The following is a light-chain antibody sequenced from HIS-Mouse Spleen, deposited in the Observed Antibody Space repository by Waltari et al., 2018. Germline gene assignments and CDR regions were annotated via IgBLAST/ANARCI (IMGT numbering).Light chain of an antibody. CDR1: QSVSSN. V-gene: IGKV3-15*01. Sequence: EIVMTQSPATLSVSPGERATLSCRASQSVSSNLAWYQQKPGQAPRLLIYGASTRATGSPARFIGSGSGTEFTLTISSLQSEDFAVYYCQQYNNWPPWTFGQGTKVEIK. J-gene: IGKJ1*01. CDR2: GAS. CDR3: QQYNNWPPWT.